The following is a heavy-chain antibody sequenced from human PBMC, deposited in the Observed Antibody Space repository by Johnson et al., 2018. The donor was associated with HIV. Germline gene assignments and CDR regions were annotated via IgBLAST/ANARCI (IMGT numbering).Heavy chain of an antibody. CDR2: VNWNGGST. D-gene: IGHD3-10*01. J-gene: IGHJ3*02. CDR1: GFSFHDYG. CDR3: ANLAYGSGTYWGSDASDI. Sequence: VQLVESGGGVVRPGGSLRVSCEGSGFSFHDYGMSWVRQAPGKGLEWVSGVNWNGGSTGYADSVKGRFTISRDNSKNTLYLQMNSLRAEDTAVYYCANLAYGSGTYWGSDASDIWGQGTLVTVSS. V-gene: IGHV3-20*04.